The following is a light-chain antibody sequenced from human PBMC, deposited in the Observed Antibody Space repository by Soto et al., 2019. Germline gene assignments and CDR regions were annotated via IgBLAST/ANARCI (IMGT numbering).Light chain of an antibody. Sequence: DIQMTQSPSTLSASVGDRVTITCRASQSISSWLAWYQQKPGKAPKLVIYKASSLESGVPSRFSGSGSGTELTLTISSLQPDDFATYYCQQYNSYSWTFGQGTKVEIK. CDR1: QSISSW. CDR2: KAS. V-gene: IGKV1-5*03. J-gene: IGKJ1*01. CDR3: QQYNSYSWT.